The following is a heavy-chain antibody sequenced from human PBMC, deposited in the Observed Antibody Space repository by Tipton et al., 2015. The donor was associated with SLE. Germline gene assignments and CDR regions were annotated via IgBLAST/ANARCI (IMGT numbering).Heavy chain of an antibody. V-gene: IGHV3-11*04. J-gene: IGHJ5*02. CDR3: ARDPRNKGFDP. Sequence: SLRFSCVASGFTLSGYYMAWIRQAPGQGLEWISFISGLGDSIYHADSVKGRFTTSRDNAKNSLYLQMNSLRAEDTAVYYCARDPRNKGFDPWGQGTLVTVSS. CDR1: GFTLSGYY. D-gene: IGHD1/OR15-1a*01. CDR2: ISGLGDSI.